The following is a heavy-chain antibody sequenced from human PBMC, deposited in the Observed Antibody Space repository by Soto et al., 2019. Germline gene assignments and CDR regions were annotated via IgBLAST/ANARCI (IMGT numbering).Heavy chain of an antibody. CDR3: ALYATGYCSGGSCRGYAFDI. V-gene: IGHV4-34*01. CDR1: GGSFSGYY. J-gene: IGHJ3*02. CDR2: INHSGST. Sequence: QVQLQQWGAGLLKPSETLSLTCAVYGGSFSGYYWSWIRQPPGKGLEWIGEINHSGSTNYNPSLKSRVTISVDTSKNQFSLKLSSVTAADTAVYYCALYATGYCSGGSCRGYAFDIWGQGTMVTVSS. D-gene: IGHD2-15*01.